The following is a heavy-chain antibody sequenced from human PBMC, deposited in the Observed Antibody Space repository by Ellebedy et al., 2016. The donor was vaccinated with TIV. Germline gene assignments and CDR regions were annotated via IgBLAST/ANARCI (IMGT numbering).Heavy chain of an antibody. Sequence: PGGSLRLSCAASGFSFSSYGMHWVRQAPGKGLEWVAFIRSDGSNKYYTDFVEGRFTISRDNSKNIVYLQTNSLRAEDTAVYYCARDRWPYFFDCWGQGTLVTVSS. CDR1: GFSFSSYG. V-gene: IGHV3-30*02. J-gene: IGHJ4*02. D-gene: IGHD4-23*01. CDR2: IRSDGSNK. CDR3: ARDRWPYFFDC.